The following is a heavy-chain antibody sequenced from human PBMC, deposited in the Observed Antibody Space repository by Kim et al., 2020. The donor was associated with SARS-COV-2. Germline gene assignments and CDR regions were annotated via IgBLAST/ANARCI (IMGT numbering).Heavy chain of an antibody. CDR3: AKIRWDFTDYGMDV. Sequence: AAPVMGRFTIAMDNAKNSLYLQRNSLRAEDTALYYCAKIRWDFTDYGMDVWGQGTTVTVSS. J-gene: IGHJ6*02. V-gene: IGHV3-9*01. D-gene: IGHD2-8*02.